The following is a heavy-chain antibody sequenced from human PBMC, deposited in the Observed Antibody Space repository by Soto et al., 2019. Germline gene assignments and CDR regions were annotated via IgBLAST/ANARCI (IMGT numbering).Heavy chain of an antibody. Sequence: PGESLKISCKGSGYSSTLYWISWVRQMPGKGLEWMGRIDPSDSYTNYSPSFQGHVTISADKSISTAYLQWSSLKASDTAMYYCGSHYEYFDSSTYGMDVWGQGTTVTVSS. CDR2: IDPSDSYT. CDR1: GYSSTLYW. J-gene: IGHJ6*02. CDR3: GSHYEYFDSSTYGMDV. D-gene: IGHD3-9*01. V-gene: IGHV5-10-1*01.